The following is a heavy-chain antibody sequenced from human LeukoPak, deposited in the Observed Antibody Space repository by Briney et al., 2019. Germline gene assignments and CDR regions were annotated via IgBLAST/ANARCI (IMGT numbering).Heavy chain of an antibody. CDR2: INPNSGGT. J-gene: IGHJ5*02. Sequence: GASVKVSCKASGYTFTGYYMHWVRQAPGQGLEWMGWINPNSGGTNYAQKFQGRVTMTRDTSISTAYMELSRLRSDDTAVYYCARVAPRAPHVDIVATIYDWFDPWGQGTLVTVSS. CDR3: ARVAPRAPHVDIVATIYDWFDP. CDR1: GYTFTGYY. D-gene: IGHD5-12*01. V-gene: IGHV1-2*02.